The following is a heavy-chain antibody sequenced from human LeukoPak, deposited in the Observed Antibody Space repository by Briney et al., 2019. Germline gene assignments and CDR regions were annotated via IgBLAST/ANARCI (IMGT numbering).Heavy chain of an antibody. J-gene: IGHJ6*04. Sequence: PGRSLRLSCEASGFTFSNYEMNWVRQAPGKGLEWVSYISSSGSTIYYADSVKGRFTISRDNAKNSLYLQMNSLRAEDTAVYYCAELGITMIGGVWGKGTTVTISS. D-gene: IGHD3-10*02. CDR1: GFTFSNYE. CDR3: AELGITMIGGV. CDR2: ISSSGSTI. V-gene: IGHV3-48*03.